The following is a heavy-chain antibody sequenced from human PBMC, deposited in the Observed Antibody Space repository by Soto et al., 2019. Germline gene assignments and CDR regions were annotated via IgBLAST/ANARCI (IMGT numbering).Heavy chain of an antibody. CDR2: ITPMFGTP. CDR3: ARSRAAAPPRVGMDV. V-gene: IGHV1-69*13. Sequence: SVKVSCKASGGTFSRYTITWVRQAPGQGLEWMGGITPMFGTPNYAQKFQGRVTITADESTSIVFMEMSSLRFEDTAVYYCARSRAAAPPRVGMDVWGQGTTVTVSS. CDR1: GGTFSRYT. D-gene: IGHD6-13*01. J-gene: IGHJ6*02.